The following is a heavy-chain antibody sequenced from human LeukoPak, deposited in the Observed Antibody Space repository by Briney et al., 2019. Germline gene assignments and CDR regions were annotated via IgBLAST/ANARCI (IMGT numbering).Heavy chain of an antibody. CDR2: IYTSGST. CDR1: GGSISSYY. J-gene: IGHJ3*02. D-gene: IGHD2-21*02. V-gene: IGHV4-4*07. CDR3: ARDISVVVTAPSLDAFDI. Sequence: PSETLSLTCTVSGGSISSYYWSWIRQPAGKGLEWIGRIYTSGSTNYNPFLKSRVTMSVDTSKNQFSLKLSSVTAADTAVYYCARDISVVVTAPSLDAFDIWGQGTMVTVSS.